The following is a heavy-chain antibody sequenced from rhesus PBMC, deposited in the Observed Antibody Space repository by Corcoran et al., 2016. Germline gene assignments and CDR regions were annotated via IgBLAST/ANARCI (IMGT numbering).Heavy chain of an antibody. V-gene: IGHV4-73*01. Sequence: QVQLQQWGEGLVKPSETLSLTCAVYGGSISGYYYLSWIRQPPGKGLEWIWYIYCATASTNYNPSLKNRVTILKDTSKNQVYLKLSSVTAADTAVYYCARVNIAAALNFDYWGQGVQVTVSS. CDR1: GGSISGYYY. CDR2: IYCATAST. D-gene: IGHD6-43*01. CDR3: ARVNIAAALNFDY. J-gene: IGHJ4*01.